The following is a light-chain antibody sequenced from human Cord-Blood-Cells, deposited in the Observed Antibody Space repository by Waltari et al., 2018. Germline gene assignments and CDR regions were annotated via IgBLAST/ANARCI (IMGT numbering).Light chain of an antibody. CDR1: SSDVGGYNY. V-gene: IGLV2-11*01. Sequence: QSALTQPRSVSASPGQSATISCPGTSSDVGGYNYFSWYQQHPGKAPKLMIYDVSKRPSGVPDRFSGSKSGNTASLTISGLQAEDEADYYCCSYAGSYTWVFGGGTKLTVL. J-gene: IGLJ3*02. CDR3: CSYAGSYTWV. CDR2: DVS.